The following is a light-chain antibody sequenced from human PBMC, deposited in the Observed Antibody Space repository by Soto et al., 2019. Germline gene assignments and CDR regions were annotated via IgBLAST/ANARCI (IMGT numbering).Light chain of an antibody. J-gene: IGLJ3*02. CDR2: LGGSGSF. Sequence: QLVLTQSSSASASLGSSVKLTCTLSSGHSSYIIAWHQQQPGKAPRYLMKLGGSGSFNKGSGVPDRFSGSSSGADRYLTISNLQFEDEADYYCETWHSNTRVFGGGTQLTVL. CDR3: ETWHSNTRV. CDR1: SGHSSYI. V-gene: IGLV4-60*02.